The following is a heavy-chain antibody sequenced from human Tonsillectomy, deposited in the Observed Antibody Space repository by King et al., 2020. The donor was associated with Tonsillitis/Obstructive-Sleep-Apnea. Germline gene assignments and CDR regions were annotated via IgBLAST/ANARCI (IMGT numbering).Heavy chain of an antibody. Sequence: VQLQQWGAGLLKPSETLSLTCAVYGGSFSGYYWSWIRQPPGNGLEWIGEINHSGSTNYNPSLKSRVTISVDTSKNQFSLKLSSVTAADTAVYYCARGGYGDQENYMDVWGKGTTVTVSS. J-gene: IGHJ6*03. CDR1: GGSFSGYY. V-gene: IGHV4-34*01. D-gene: IGHD4-17*01. CDR3: ARGGYGDQENYMDV. CDR2: INHSGST.